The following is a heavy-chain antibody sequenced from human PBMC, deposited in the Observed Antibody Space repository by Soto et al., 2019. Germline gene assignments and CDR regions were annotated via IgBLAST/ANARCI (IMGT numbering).Heavy chain of an antibody. CDR2: IYYSGST. Sequence: PSETLSLTCTVSGGSISSYYWSWIRQPPGKGLEWIGYIYYSGSTNYNPSLKSRVTISVDTSKNQFSLKLSSVTAADTAVYYCARDAYLDNWFDPWGQGTLVTVSS. CDR1: GGSISSYY. CDR3: ARDAYLDNWFDP. V-gene: IGHV4-59*01. J-gene: IGHJ5*02.